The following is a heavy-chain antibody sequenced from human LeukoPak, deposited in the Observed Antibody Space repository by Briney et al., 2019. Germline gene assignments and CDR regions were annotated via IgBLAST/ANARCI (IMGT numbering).Heavy chain of an antibody. J-gene: IGHJ5*02. D-gene: IGHD2-2*01. CDR3: ARRGYCSSTSCPRWFDP. Sequence: SETLSLTCTVSGGSISSSSYYWGWIRQPPGKGLEWIGSIYYSGSTYYNPSLKSRVTISVDTSKNQFSLKLSSVTAADTAVYYCARRGYCSSTSCPRWFDPWGQGTLVTVSS. CDR2: IYYSGST. V-gene: IGHV4-39*07. CDR1: GGSISSSSYY.